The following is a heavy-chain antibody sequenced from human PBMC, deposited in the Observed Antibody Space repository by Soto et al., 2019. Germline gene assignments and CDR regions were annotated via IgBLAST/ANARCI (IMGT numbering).Heavy chain of an antibody. J-gene: IGHJ6*02. V-gene: IGHV4-31*03. D-gene: IGHD6-13*01. CDR3: ARDAGIAAGTGGYYGMNV. CDR1: GGSISSGGYY. Sequence: PSETLSPTCTVSGGSISSGGYYWSWIRQHPGKGWEWIGHIYYSGSTYYNPSLKSRVTISVDTSKNQFSLKLSSVTAADTDVYHCARDAGIAAGTGGYYGMNVWGQGTTVTVSS. CDR2: IYYSGST.